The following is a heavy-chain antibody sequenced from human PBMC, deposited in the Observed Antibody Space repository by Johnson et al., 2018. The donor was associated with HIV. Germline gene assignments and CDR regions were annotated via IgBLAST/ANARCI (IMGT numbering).Heavy chain of an antibody. CDR2: IYSGGST. V-gene: IGHV3-66*04. D-gene: IGHD1-26*01. J-gene: IGHJ3*02. CDR1: TFTFSDYY. Sequence: VQLVESGGGVVQPGGSLRLSCVASTFTFSDYYMSWIRQAPGKGLEWVSVIYSGGSTYYADSVKGRFTISRDNSKNTLYLQMNSLRAEDTAVYYCARPIARGASNIWGQGTMVTVSS. CDR3: ARPIARGASNI.